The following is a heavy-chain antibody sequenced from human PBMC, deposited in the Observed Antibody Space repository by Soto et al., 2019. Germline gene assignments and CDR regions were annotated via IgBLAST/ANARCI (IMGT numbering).Heavy chain of an antibody. CDR1: GYTFTGYY. CDR3: ARNRRIPDAFDI. V-gene: IGHV1-2*02. CDR2: INPNSGGT. D-gene: IGHD5-18*01. Sequence: QVQLVQSGAEVKKPGASVKVSCKASGYTFTGYYMHWVRQAPGQGLEWMGWINPNSGGTNYAQKFQGRVTITADKSTSTAYMELSSLRSEDTAVYYCARNRRIPDAFDIWGQGTMVTVSS. J-gene: IGHJ3*02.